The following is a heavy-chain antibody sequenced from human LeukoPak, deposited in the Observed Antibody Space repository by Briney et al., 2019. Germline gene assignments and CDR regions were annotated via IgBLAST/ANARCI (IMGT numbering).Heavy chain of an antibody. J-gene: IGHJ4*02. CDR3: AKNYYGSGSYSDY. CDR1: GFTFSSYS. Sequence: PGGSLRLSCAASGFTFSSYSMNWVRQAPGKGLEWVSAISGSGGSTYYADSVKGRFTISRDNSKNTLYLQMNSLRAEDTAVYYCAKNYYGSGSYSDYWGQGTLVTVSS. V-gene: IGHV3-23*01. D-gene: IGHD3-10*01. CDR2: ISGSGGST.